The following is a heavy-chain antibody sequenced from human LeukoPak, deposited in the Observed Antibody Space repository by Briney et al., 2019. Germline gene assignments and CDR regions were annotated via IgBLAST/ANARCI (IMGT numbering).Heavy chain of an antibody. CDR2: ISSNGGST. D-gene: IGHD1-20*01. CDR3: ASLTGTTSGGDAFDI. Sequence: GGSLRLSCAASGFTYSNYAMHWVRQAPGKGLEFVSAISSNGGSTYYANSVKGRFAISRDNSKNTLYLQMGSLRAEDMAVYYCASLTGTTSGGDAFDIWGQGTMVTASS. V-gene: IGHV3-64*01. CDR1: GFTYSNYA. J-gene: IGHJ3*02.